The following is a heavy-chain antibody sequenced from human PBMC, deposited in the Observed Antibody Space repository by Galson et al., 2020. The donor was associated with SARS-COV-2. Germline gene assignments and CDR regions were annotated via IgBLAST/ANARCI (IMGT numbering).Heavy chain of an antibody. J-gene: IGHJ4*02. CDR1: GFTLGSRW. Sequence: GGSLRLSCAASGFTLGSRWISWVRRAPGKGLEWVSLIDAAGNPFYADSIKGRFTISSDNSRNIVFLQMTSLRAVDTAVYYCLREGDTIYPDYWGPGTLVTVSS. CDR2: IDAAGNP. CDR3: LREGDTIYPDY. D-gene: IGHD3-10*01. V-gene: IGHV3-53*01.